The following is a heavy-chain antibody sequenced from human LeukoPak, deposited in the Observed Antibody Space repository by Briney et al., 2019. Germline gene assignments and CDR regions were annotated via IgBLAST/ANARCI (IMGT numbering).Heavy chain of an antibody. Sequence: SETLSLTCTVSGDSISSSNWWSWVRQPPGKGLEWIGEIYHSGSTNYNPSLKSRVTISVDKSKNQFSLKLSSVTAADTAVYYCARGGVYSSSWYSDYWGQGTLVTVSS. V-gene: IGHV4-4*02. CDR2: IYHSGST. CDR1: GDSISSSNW. D-gene: IGHD6-13*01. CDR3: ARGGVYSSSWYSDY. J-gene: IGHJ4*02.